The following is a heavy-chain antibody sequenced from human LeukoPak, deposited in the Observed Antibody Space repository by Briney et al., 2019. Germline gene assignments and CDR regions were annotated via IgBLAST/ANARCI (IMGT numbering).Heavy chain of an antibody. J-gene: IGHJ4*02. Sequence: GGSLRLSCAASGFTFSNYWMSWVRQAPGKGLEWVANIKQDGSEIYYVDSVKGRFTISRDNAKNSLYLQMNSLRAEDTAVYYCARSGSNPDYYDSSGYYEIDYWGQGTLVTVSS. CDR2: IKQDGSEI. D-gene: IGHD3-22*01. CDR1: GFTFSNYW. V-gene: IGHV3-7*01. CDR3: ARSGSNPDYYDSSGYYEIDY.